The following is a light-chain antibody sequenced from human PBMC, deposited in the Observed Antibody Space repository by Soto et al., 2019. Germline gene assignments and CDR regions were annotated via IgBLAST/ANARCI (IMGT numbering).Light chain of an antibody. CDR1: QSVSSY. V-gene: IGKV3-11*01. CDR2: DAS. CDR3: QQYGSSPLT. J-gene: IGKJ4*01. Sequence: EIVLTQSPATLSLSPGERATLSCRASQSVSSYLTWYQQKPGQAPRVLFYDASNRATGIPARFSGSGSGTDFTLTISSLEPEDFAVYFCQQYGSSPLTFGGGTKVEIK.